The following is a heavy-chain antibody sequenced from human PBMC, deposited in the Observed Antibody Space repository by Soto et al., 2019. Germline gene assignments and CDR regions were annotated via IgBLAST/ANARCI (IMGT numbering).Heavy chain of an antibody. Sequence: SETLSLTCAISGACVSSNSAGWNWIRQYPSRGFEWRGRTYYRSKWYNDYAVSVKSRITINPDTSKNQFSLQLNSVTPEDTAVYYCARDLGLREADYYYDMDVWGQGTTVTVSS. CDR3: ARDLGLREADYYYDMDV. J-gene: IGHJ6*02. CDR2: TYYRSKWYN. D-gene: IGHD7-27*01. V-gene: IGHV6-1*01. CDR1: GACVSSNSAG.